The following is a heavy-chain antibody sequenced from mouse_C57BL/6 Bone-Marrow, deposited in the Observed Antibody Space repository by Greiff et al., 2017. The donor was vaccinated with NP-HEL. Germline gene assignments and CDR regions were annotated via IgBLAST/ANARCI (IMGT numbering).Heavy chain of an antibody. Sequence: EVQGVESGGGLVKPGGSLKLSCAASGFTFSDYGMHWVRQAPEKGLEWVAYLSSGSSTIYYADTVKGRFTISRDNAKNTLFLQMTSLRSEDTAMYYCARPHYYGSSYSLDYWGQGTTLTVSS. CDR3: ARPHYYGSSYSLDY. J-gene: IGHJ2*01. D-gene: IGHD1-1*01. CDR1: GFTFSDYG. CDR2: LSSGSSTI. V-gene: IGHV5-17*01.